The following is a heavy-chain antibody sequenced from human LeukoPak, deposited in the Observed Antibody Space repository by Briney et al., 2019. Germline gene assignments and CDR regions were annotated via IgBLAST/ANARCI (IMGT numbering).Heavy chain of an antibody. CDR3: VRRNYYFDY. J-gene: IGHJ4*02. Sequence: SETLSLTCTVSGGSISDSSSYWGWIRQPPGKGLEWVASIYYSGSTYYNPSHKSRVSISVDTSKNQFSLKLSSVTAADTAVYYCVRRNYYFDYWGQGTLVTVSS. CDR1: GGSISDSSSY. CDR2: IYYSGST. V-gene: IGHV4-39*01.